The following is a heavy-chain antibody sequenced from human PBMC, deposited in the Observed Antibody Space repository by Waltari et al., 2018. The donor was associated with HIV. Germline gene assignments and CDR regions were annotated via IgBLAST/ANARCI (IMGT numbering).Heavy chain of an antibody. CDR3: ARRSGDYWYFDL. V-gene: IGHV4-38-2*02. CDR2: MYHSGSS. Sequence: VQLQESGPGLVTPSETLSLTCTVYGYSISSGYYWGWIRQPPGKGLEWIGSMYHSGSSYYNPSLKSRVTMSVATSKNQFSLKLSSVTAADTAVYYCARRSGDYWYFDLWGRGTLVTVSS. D-gene: IGHD7-27*01. J-gene: IGHJ2*01. CDR1: GYSISSGYY.